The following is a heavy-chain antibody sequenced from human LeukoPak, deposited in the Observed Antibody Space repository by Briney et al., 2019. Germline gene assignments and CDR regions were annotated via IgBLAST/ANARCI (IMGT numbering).Heavy chain of an antibody. V-gene: IGHV4-59*12. CDR3: ASSTYCGGDCSDAFDI. J-gene: IGHJ3*02. CDR2: IYYSGST. D-gene: IGHD2-21*02. Sequence: PSETLSLTCTVSGGSISSYYWSWIRQPPGKGLEWIGYIYYSGSTNYNPSLKSRVTISVDTSKNQFSLKLSSVTAADTAVYYCASSTYCGGDCSDAFDIWGQGTMVTVSS. CDR1: GGSISSYY.